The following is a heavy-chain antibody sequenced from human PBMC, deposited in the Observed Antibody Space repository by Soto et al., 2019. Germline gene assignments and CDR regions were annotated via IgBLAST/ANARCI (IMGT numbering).Heavy chain of an antibody. V-gene: IGHV1-8*01. CDR1: GYTFTSYD. J-gene: IGHJ6*02. D-gene: IGHD5-18*01. CDR2: MNPNSGNT. CDR3: ARFIVSEDTAMVPSYYYYGMDV. Sequence: ASVKVSCKASGYTFTSYDINWVRQATGQGLEWMGWMNPNSGNTGYAQKFQGRVTMTRNTSISTAYMELSSLRSEDTAVYYCARFIVSEDTAMVPSYYYYGMDVWGQGTTVTVSS.